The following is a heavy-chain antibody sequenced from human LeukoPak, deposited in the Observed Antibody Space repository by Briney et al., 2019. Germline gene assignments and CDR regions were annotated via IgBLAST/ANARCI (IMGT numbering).Heavy chain of an antibody. D-gene: IGHD5-18*01. CDR1: GFTFSSYS. Sequence: GGSLRLSCAASGFTFSSYSMNWVRQAPGKGLEWVAVISYDGSNKYYADSVKGRFTISRDNAKNSLYLQMNSLRAEDTALYYCAKGYSYGSLDYWGQGTLVTVSS. CDR2: ISYDGSNK. V-gene: IGHV3-30*18. CDR3: AKGYSYGSLDY. J-gene: IGHJ4*02.